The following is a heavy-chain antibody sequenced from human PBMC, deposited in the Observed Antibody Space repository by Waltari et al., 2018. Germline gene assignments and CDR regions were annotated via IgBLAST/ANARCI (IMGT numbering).Heavy chain of an antibody. CDR2: INPNSGGT. CDR1: GYSFTNY. CDR3: ARVWFHSGLDY. V-gene: IGHV1-2*02. J-gene: IGHJ4*02. Sequence: QVQLVQSGAEVKKPGASVKVSCKASGYSFTNYMHWGRQAPGQGLEWMGWINPNSGGTKYAQRFQGRVTMTRDTAITTVFMELSGLRDDDTAVYYGARVWFHSGLDYWGQGTLVTVSS. D-gene: IGHD6-19*01.